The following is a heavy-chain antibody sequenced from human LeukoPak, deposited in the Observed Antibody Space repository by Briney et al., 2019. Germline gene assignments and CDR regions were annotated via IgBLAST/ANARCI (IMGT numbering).Heavy chain of an antibody. CDR3: AKDRRAYCSSTSCYNDAFDI. D-gene: IGHD2-2*02. V-gene: IGHV3-23*01. J-gene: IGHJ3*02. Sequence: PGGSLRLSCSASGFTFRDYAMSWVRQAPGKGLEWVSTISGRGGSIYYADSLKGRFTISRDNSKNTLYLQMNSLRAEDTAVYYCAKDRRAYCSSTSCYNDAFDIWGQGTMVTVSS. CDR1: GFTFRDYA. CDR2: ISGRGGSI.